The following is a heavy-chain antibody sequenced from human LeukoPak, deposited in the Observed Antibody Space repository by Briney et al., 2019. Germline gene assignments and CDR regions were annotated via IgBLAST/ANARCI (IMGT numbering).Heavy chain of an antibody. CDR2: ISWNSGTI. Sequence: PGRSLRLSCAASGFTFNDYYMRWVRQAPGKGLEWVSGISWNSGTIGYGDSVKGRFTISRDNAKNSLYLQMNSLRAEDTALYYCAKDSRGYDSSFDYWGQGTLVTVSS. V-gene: IGHV3-9*01. CDR1: GFTFNDYY. J-gene: IGHJ4*02. D-gene: IGHD3-22*01. CDR3: AKDSRGYDSSFDY.